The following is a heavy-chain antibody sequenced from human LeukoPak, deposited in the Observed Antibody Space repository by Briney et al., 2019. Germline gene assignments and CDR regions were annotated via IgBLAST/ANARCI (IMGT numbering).Heavy chain of an antibody. Sequence: GGSLRLSCAASGFTFSSYAMSWVRQAPGKGLEWVSAISGSGGSTYYADSVKGRFTISRDNSKNTLYLQMNSLRAEDTALCYCAKAIGYCSGGSCYAFDYWGQGTLVTVSS. J-gene: IGHJ4*02. CDR3: AKAIGYCSGGSCYAFDY. CDR2: ISGSGGST. V-gene: IGHV3-23*01. D-gene: IGHD2-15*01. CDR1: GFTFSSYA.